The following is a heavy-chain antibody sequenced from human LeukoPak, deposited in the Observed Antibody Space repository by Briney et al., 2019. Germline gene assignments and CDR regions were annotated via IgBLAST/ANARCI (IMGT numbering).Heavy chain of an antibody. V-gene: IGHV3-30*18. Sequence: GRSLRLSCAASGFSLTTFDIHWVRQAPGKGLEWVALISYDGRDIYYLDSVEGRFTISRDNSNNTLYLQMTGLRPEDTAVYYCAKDFGDYGDYDPPTYWGQGTLVSVSS. D-gene: IGHD4-17*01. CDR1: GFSLTTFD. CDR3: AKDFGDYGDYDPPTY. J-gene: IGHJ4*02. CDR2: ISYDGRDI.